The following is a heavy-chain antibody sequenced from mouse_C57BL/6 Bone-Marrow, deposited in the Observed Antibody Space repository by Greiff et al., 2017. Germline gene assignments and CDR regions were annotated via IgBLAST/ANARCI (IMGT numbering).Heavy chain of an antibody. CDR1: GYSFTDYN. Sequence: EVQLQESGPELVKPGASVTISCKASGYSFTDYNMNWVKQSNGKSLEWIGVINPNYGTTSYNQKFKGKATLTVDQSSSPAYMQLNSLTSEESAVYYCARWNATVGYYFDYWGQGTTLTVSS. V-gene: IGHV1-39*01. J-gene: IGHJ2*01. CDR3: ARWNATVGYYFDY. D-gene: IGHD1-1*01. CDR2: INPNYGTT.